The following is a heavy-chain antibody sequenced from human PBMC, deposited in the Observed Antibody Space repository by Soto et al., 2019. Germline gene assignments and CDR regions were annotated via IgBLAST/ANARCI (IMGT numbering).Heavy chain of an antibody. J-gene: IGHJ5*02. V-gene: IGHV4-59*08. Sequence: PWETLSLTCTVSGGSISSYYWSWIRQPPGKGLGWIGYIYYSGSTNYNPSLKSRATISVDTSKNQFSLKLSSVTAADTAVYYCARSVEFWSGYYVWFDPWGQGTLVTVSS. D-gene: IGHD3-3*01. CDR2: IYYSGST. CDR3: ARSVEFWSGYYVWFDP. CDR1: GGSISSYY.